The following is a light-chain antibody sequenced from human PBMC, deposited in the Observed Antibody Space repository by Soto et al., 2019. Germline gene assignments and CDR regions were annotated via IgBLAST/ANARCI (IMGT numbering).Light chain of an antibody. V-gene: IGKV3-20*01. CDR3: QQYNRWPLT. CDR1: QSVNSRY. CDR2: GAS. J-gene: IGKJ1*01. Sequence: EIVLTQSPGTLSLSPGERATLSCRASQSVNSRYLPWYQQNPGQAARLLIYGASGRATGIPDRFSGSGSATDFTLTISSLQSEDFAVYCCQQYNRWPLTFGQATKVDIK.